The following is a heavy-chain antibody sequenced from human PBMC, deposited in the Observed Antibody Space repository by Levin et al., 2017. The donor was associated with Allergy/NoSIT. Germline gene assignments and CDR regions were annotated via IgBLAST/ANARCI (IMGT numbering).Heavy chain of an antibody. D-gene: IGHD2-2*02. CDR3: TTGPGYCSSTSCYIFDY. V-gene: IGHV3-15*01. Sequence: GGSLRLSCAASGFTFSNAWMSWVRQAPGKGLEWVGRIKSKTDGGTTDYAAPVKGRFTISRDDSKNTLYLQMNSLKTEDTAVYYCTTGPGYCSSTSCYIFDYWGQGTLVTVSS. CDR1: GFTFSNAW. CDR2: IKSKTDGGTT. J-gene: IGHJ4*02.